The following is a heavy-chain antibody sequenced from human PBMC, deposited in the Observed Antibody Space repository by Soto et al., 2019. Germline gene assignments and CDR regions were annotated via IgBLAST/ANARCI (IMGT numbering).Heavy chain of an antibody. Sequence: PGGSLRLCCAASGFTFSTYYMTWVRQAPGKGLEWAASIKNDGSEQYYVDSVKGRFTISRDNAKNSLYLQMNSLRAGDTALYYCSRENWFQDYWGQGTRVTVSS. D-gene: IGHD3-10*01. J-gene: IGHJ4*02. CDR2: IKNDGSEQ. V-gene: IGHV3-7*03. CDR1: GFTFSTYY. CDR3: SRENWFQDY.